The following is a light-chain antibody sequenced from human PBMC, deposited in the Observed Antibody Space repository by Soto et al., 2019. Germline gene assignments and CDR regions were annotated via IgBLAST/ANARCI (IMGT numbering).Light chain of an antibody. V-gene: IGKV1-16*01. Sequence: DIQMTQSPSSLSVSVGDRVTITCRASQDIGSSLAWFQQKPGKAPKSLIYAASTLQVGVPSRFSSSGSWTYFILTISSLQPEDFATYYCQQYNSYPRTFGQGKKVEIK. CDR1: QDIGSS. CDR2: AAS. J-gene: IGKJ1*01. CDR3: QQYNSYPRT.